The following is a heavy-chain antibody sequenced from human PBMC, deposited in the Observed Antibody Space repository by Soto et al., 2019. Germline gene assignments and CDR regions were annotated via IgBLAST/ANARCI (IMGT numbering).Heavy chain of an antibody. CDR2: INHSGST. Sequence: SETLSLTCAVYGGSFSGYYWSWIRQPPGKGLEWIGEINHSGSTNYNPSLKSRVTISVDTSKNQFSLKLSPVTAADTAVYYCARAKLSTIYYYGSGRKQYYFDYWGQGTLVTVSS. CDR3: ARAKLSTIYYYGSGRKQYYFDY. V-gene: IGHV4-34*01. J-gene: IGHJ4*02. CDR1: GGSFSGYY. D-gene: IGHD3-10*01.